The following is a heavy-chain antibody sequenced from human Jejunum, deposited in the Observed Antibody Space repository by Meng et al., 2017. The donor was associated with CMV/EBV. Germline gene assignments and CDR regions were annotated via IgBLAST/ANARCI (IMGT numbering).Heavy chain of an antibody. CDR1: TVSSNY. V-gene: IGHV3-53*04. D-gene: IGHD6-25*01. J-gene: IGHJ6*02. CDR3: ASEISTASYYYYGMDV. CDR2: MYSGGMR. Sequence: TVSSNYMSWVRRAPGKGPEWVSVMYSGGMRYYADSMKGRFTISRNNSKNALYLQMNSLRAEDTAVYYCASEISTASYYYYGMDVWGQGTTVTVSS.